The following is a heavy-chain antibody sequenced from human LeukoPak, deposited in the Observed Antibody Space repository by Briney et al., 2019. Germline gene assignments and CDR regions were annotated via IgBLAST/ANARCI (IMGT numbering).Heavy chain of an antibody. J-gene: IGHJ4*02. Sequence: SETLSLTCTFSGGSISSGVYYWSWIRQPAGKGLEWIGYIYYSGSTNYNPSLKSRVTISVDTSKNQFSLKLSSVTAADTAVYYCARVGYSSGWYVDYWGQGTLVTVSS. D-gene: IGHD6-19*01. CDR3: ARVGYSSGWYVDY. CDR1: GGSISSGVYY. CDR2: IYYSGST. V-gene: IGHV4-61*10.